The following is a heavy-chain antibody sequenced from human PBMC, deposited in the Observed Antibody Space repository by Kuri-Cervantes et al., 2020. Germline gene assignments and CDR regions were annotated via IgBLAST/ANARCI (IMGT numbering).Heavy chain of an antibody. V-gene: IGHV4-34*01. D-gene: IGHD2-2*01. J-gene: IGHJ5*02. CDR1: GGSFSGYY. Sequence: SQTLSLTCAVYGGSFSGYYWSWIRQPPGKGLEWIGEINHSGSTNYNPSLKSRVTISVDTSKNQFSLELSSVTAADTAVYYCARDNIVVVPAASEGFDPWGQGTLVTVSS. CDR3: ARDNIVVVPAASEGFDP. CDR2: INHSGST.